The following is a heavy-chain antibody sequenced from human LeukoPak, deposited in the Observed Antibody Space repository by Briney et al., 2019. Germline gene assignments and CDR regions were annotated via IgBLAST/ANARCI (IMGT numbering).Heavy chain of an antibody. CDR3: APSVGYSYPNWFDP. Sequence: GGSLRLSCAVSGFTFSSYSMNWVRQAPGKGLEWVSSISSSSSYIYYADSVKGRFTISRDNAKNSLYLQMNSLRAEDTAVYYCAPSVGYSYPNWFDPWGQGTLVTVSS. CDR2: ISSSSSYI. D-gene: IGHD5-18*01. CDR1: GFTFSSYS. J-gene: IGHJ5*02. V-gene: IGHV3-21*01.